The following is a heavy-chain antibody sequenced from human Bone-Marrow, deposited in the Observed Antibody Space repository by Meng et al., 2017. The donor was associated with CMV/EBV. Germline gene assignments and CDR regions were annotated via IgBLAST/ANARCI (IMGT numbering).Heavy chain of an antibody. Sequence: FSSYSMNWVRQAPGKGLEWVSSISSSSSYIYYAASVKGRFTISRDNAKNSLYLQMNSLRAEDTAVYYCARERGYYYDYVWGSRTDFDYWGQGTLVTVSS. V-gene: IGHV3-21*01. D-gene: IGHD3-16*01. CDR1: FSSYS. CDR2: ISSSSSYI. CDR3: ARERGYYYDYVWGSRTDFDY. J-gene: IGHJ4*02.